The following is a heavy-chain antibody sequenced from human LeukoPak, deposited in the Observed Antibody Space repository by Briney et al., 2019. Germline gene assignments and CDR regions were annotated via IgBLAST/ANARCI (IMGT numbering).Heavy chain of an antibody. Sequence: ASVKVSCKASGGTFSSYAISWVRQAPGQGLERMGGIIPIFGTANYAQKFQGRVTMTRDMSTSTVYMELSSLRSEDTAVYYCARERRTWGEDFWGQGTLVTVSS. V-gene: IGHV1-69*05. CDR1: GGTFSSYA. J-gene: IGHJ4*02. CDR3: ARERRTWGEDF. D-gene: IGHD3-16*01. CDR2: IIPIFGTA.